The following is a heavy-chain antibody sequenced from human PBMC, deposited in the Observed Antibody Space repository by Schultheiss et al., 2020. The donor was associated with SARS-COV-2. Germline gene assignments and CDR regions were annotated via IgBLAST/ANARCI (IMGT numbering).Heavy chain of an antibody. CDR1: AGSISRSSYY. J-gene: IGHJ4*02. Sequence: SETLSLTCTVSAGSISRSSYYWAWTRQPPGKGLEWIGEVNHSGNTNYNPSLKSRVTISVDTSKHQFSLRLRSATAADTAVYYCASGVYRFLEWQERDYWGQGTLVTVSS. D-gene: IGHD3-3*01. CDR3: ASGVYRFLEWQERDY. CDR2: VNHSGNT. V-gene: IGHV4-39*07.